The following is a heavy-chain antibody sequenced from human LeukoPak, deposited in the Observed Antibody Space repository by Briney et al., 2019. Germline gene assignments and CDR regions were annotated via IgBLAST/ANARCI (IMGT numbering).Heavy chain of an antibody. V-gene: IGHV4-39*01. J-gene: IGHJ1*01. CDR2: IYYSGST. CDR1: GGSISSSSYY. D-gene: IGHD2-21*02. Sequence: SETLSLTCTVSGGSISSSSYYWGWIRQPPGKGLEWIGSIYYSGSTYYNPSLKSRVTISVDTSKNQFSLKLSSVTAADTAVYHCARRGYCGGDCYSVQHWGQGTLVTVSS. CDR3: ARRGYCGGDCYSVQH.